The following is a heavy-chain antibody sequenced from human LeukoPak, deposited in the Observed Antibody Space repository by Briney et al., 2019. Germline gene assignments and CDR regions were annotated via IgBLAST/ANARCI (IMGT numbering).Heavy chain of an antibody. CDR2: ITDSGRST. CDR3: AKHPGPYGGNPFNL. J-gene: IGHJ5*02. CDR1: GFSLDNSA. V-gene: IGHV3-23*01. D-gene: IGHD4/OR15-4a*01. Sequence: GGSLRLSCAAPGFSLDNSALSWVRQAPGKGLQWVSTITDSGRSTDYADSVEGRFTISRDNSKNTMSLHVNSLTAGDTAVYYCAKHPGPYGGNPFNLWGQGTLVTVSS.